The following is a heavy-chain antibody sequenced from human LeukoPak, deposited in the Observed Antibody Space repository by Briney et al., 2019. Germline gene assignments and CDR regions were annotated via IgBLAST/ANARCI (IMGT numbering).Heavy chain of an antibody. V-gene: IGHV3-33*01. CDR1: GFTFSSYG. Sequence: PGGSLRLSCAASGFTFSSYGMHWVRQAPGKGLEWVAVIWYDGSNKYYADSVKGRFTISRDNSKNTLYLQMNSLRAEDTAVYYCARDSGFGYFDFWGQGTLVTVSS. J-gene: IGHJ4*02. CDR2: IWYDGSNK. CDR3: ARDSGFGYFDF. D-gene: IGHD1-1*01.